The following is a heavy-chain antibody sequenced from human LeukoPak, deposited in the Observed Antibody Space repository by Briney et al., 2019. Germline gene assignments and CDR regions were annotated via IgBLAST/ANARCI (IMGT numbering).Heavy chain of an antibody. CDR1: RGSISGYS. Sequence: PSETLSLTCTVSRGSISGYSWSWIRQSPGGGLEWIGYIYYSGDIAYNPSLRSRVTLSVDTSKNQFSLQLRSVTTADTAVYYCVRGPYGASISKWFDPWGQGTQVIVSP. CDR2: IYYSGDI. D-gene: IGHD4/OR15-4a*01. J-gene: IGHJ5*02. CDR3: VRGPYGASISKWFDP. V-gene: IGHV4-59*01.